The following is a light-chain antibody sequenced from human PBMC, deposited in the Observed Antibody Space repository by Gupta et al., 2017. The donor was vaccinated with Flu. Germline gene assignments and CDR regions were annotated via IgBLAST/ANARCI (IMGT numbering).Light chain of an antibody. CDR2: LNSDGSH. CDR3: QTWGTGIRV. J-gene: IGLJ3*02. CDR1: SGHSSYA. Sequence: QDVLTQSPSASASLGASVKLTCTLSSGHSSYAIAWHQQQPEKGPRYLMKLNSDGSHRKGDGIPDRFSGSSSGAERYLTISSLQSEDEADYYCQTWGTGIRVFGGGTKLTVL. V-gene: IGLV4-69*01.